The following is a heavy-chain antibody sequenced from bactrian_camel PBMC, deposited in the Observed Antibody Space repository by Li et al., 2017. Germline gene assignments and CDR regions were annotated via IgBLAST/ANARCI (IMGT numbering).Heavy chain of an antibody. CDR1: KKFVS. CDR2: IYTRNTNE. CDR3: ATDLPSWYWASDLGY. V-gene: IGHV3S54*01. D-gene: IGHD6*01. Sequence: HVQLVESGGGAVQAGGFLRLSCSASKKFVSMAWFRQAPEKEREGVAVIYTRNTNEFYADSVEGRFTISQDAAENTVYLQMNSLKSEDTALYYCATDLPSWYWASDLGYWGQGTQVTVS. J-gene: IGHJ6*01.